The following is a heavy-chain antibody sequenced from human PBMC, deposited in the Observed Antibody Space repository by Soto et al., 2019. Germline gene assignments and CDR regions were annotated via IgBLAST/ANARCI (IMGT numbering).Heavy chain of an antibody. CDR2: ISYDGTHK. CDR1: GFIFSSYD. D-gene: IGHD2-2*01. Sequence: GGSLRLSCAASGFIFSSYDMHWVRQTPGGGLEWVAVISYDGTHKYYADSVKGRFTISRDNSKNTLYLQMSSLIAEDTAVYYCAKTEGYCDSTTCYGGFDPWGLGTLVTVSS. J-gene: IGHJ5*02. V-gene: IGHV3-30*18. CDR3: AKTEGYCDSTTCYGGFDP.